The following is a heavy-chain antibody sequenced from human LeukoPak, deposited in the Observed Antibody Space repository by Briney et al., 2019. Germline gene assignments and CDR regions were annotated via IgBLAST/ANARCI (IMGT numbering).Heavy chain of an antibody. CDR3: AKGDRDSEWDAFDI. D-gene: IGHD3-3*01. CDR1: GFTFSSYG. V-gene: IGHV3-33*06. Sequence: GGSLRLSCAASGFTFSSYGMHWVRQAPGKGLEWVAVIWYDGSNKYYADSVKGRFTISRDNSKNTLYLQMNSLRAEDTAVYYCAKGDRDSEWDAFDIWGQGTMVTVSS. J-gene: IGHJ3*02. CDR2: IWYDGSNK.